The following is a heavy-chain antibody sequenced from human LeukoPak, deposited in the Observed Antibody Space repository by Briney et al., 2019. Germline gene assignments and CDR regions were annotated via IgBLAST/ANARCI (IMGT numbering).Heavy chain of an antibody. Sequence: SETLSLICTVSGGSFTSGSYYWGWIRQPPGKGLEWLGSIYYSGSTYYNPSLKSRVTISVDTSKNQFSLRLSSVTAADTAVYYCARTLDTVVRAHFDYWGQGTLVTVSS. CDR3: ARTLDTVVRAHFDY. CDR2: IYYSGST. J-gene: IGHJ4*02. D-gene: IGHD4-23*01. CDR1: GGSFTSGSYY. V-gene: IGHV4-39*01.